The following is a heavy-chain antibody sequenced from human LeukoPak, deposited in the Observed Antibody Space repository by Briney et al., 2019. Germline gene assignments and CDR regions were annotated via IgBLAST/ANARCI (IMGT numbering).Heavy chain of an antibody. CDR1: GYTLTELS. V-gene: IGHV1-24*01. D-gene: IGHD2-15*01. J-gene: IGHJ6*02. CDR2: FDPEDGET. Sequence: AASVKVSCKVSGYTLTELSMHGVRQAPGKGLEWMGGFDPEDGETIYAQKFQGRVTMTEDTSTDTAYMELSSLRSEDTAVYYCATEGGCSGGSCKNYYYYGMDVWGQGTTVTVSS. CDR3: ATEGGCSGGSCKNYYYYGMDV.